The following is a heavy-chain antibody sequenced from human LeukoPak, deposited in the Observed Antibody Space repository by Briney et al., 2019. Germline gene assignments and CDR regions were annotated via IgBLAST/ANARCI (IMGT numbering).Heavy chain of an antibody. Sequence: GGSLRLSRAASGFTLTSYWMSGVRQAPGKGLEWLANIKQAGSEKYYVDSVKGRFTISRDNAKNSLYLQLNSLRAKDTAVYYCARSPSTSGWYGVGSWGQGTLVTVSS. V-gene: IGHV3-7*01. D-gene: IGHD6-19*01. CDR3: ARSPSTSGWYGVGS. J-gene: IGHJ5*01. CDR2: IKQAGSEK. CDR1: GFTLTSYW.